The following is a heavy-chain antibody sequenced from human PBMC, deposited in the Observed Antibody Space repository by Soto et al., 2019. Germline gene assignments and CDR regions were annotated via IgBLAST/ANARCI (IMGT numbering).Heavy chain of an antibody. Sequence: EVQLVESGGDLVQPGGSLRLSCAASGFSFGSSWMTWVRQAPGKGLEWVANIKKDGSKINYLDSVRGRFTVSRDNAKNSLYLEMTSLRAEDTALYCFARDVSPGSSSLYLDAFDIWGQGTMVTVSS. D-gene: IGHD6-13*01. J-gene: IGHJ3*02. V-gene: IGHV3-7*05. CDR3: ARDVSPGSSSLYLDAFDI. CDR2: IKKDGSKI. CDR1: GFSFGSSW.